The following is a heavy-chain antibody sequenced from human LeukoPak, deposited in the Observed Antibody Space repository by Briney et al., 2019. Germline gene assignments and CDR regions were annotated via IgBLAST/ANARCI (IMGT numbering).Heavy chain of an antibody. V-gene: IGHV4-39*07. CDR3: ARHRNAVGDHGGPGY. D-gene: IGHD3-3*01. CDR2: IFYSGST. Sequence: PSETLSLTCTVSGGSISTSNYYWGWIRQPPGKGLEWIGNIFYSGSTYYGPSLKSRVTISVDTSKNQFSLKLSSVTAADTAVYYCARHRNAVGDHGGPGYWGQGTLVTVSS. J-gene: IGHJ4*02. CDR1: GGSISTSNYY.